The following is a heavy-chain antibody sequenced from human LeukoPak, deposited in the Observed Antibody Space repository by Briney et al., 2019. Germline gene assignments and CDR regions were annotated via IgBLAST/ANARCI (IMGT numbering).Heavy chain of an antibody. V-gene: IGHV1-46*01. CDR1: GYIFTSYY. CDR2: INPSGGST. D-gene: IGHD2-2*02. Sequence: ASVKVSCKASGYIFTSYYMHWVRQAPGQGLEWMGIINPSGGSTSYAQKFQRRVTMTRDTSTSTVYMELSSLRSEDTAVYYCAKDQTDCSSTGCYNFHYGMDVWGQGTTVTVSS. J-gene: IGHJ6*02. CDR3: AKDQTDCSSTGCYNFHYGMDV.